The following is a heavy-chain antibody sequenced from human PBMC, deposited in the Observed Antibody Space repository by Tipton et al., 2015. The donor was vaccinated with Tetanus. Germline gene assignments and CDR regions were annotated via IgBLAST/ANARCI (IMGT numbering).Heavy chain of an antibody. CDR2: ITWNSGSI. J-gene: IGHJ4*02. CDR3: AKADSSAWYELGY. V-gene: IGHV3-9*01. Sequence: RSLRLSCAASGFTFDDYAMHWVRQAPGKGLEWVSGITWNSGSIGYADSVKGRFTISRDNAKNSLYLQMNSLRAEDTALYYCAKADSSAWYELGYWGRGTLVTVSS. CDR1: GFTFDDYA. D-gene: IGHD6-19*01.